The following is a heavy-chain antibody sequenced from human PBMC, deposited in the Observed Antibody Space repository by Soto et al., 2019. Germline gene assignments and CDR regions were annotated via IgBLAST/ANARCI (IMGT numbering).Heavy chain of an antibody. Sequence: QVQLVQSGAEVKKPGSSVTVSCKASGGTFSSYAISWVRQAPGQGLEWMGGFIPMFNRPHSARKFQGRVTITAEESTSTAYMDLSSLRSEDTAVYYCARGQFHHVSNYYYALDVWGQGTTVTVSS. CDR2: FIPMFNRP. CDR3: ARGQFHHVSNYYYALDV. J-gene: IGHJ6*02. CDR1: GGTFSSYA. V-gene: IGHV1-69*01.